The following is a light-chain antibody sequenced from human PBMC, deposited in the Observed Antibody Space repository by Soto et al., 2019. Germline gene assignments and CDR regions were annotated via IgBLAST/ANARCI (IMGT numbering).Light chain of an antibody. CDR1: SSDVGAYGY. CDR2: EVS. V-gene: IGLV2-14*01. Sequence: QSLLTQPASVSGSPGQSITISCTGTSSDVGAYGYVSWYQQHPGKAPKLMIYEVSYRPSGVSNRFSGSKSGNAASLTISGLQAEDEADYYCSSYTTSSTVVFGGGTKLTVL. CDR3: SSYTTSSTVV. J-gene: IGLJ2*01.